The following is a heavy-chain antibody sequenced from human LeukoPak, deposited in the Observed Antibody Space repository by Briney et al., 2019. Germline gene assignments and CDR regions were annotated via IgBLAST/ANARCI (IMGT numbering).Heavy chain of an antibody. CDR2: VWPGDSHT. CDR3: SRLGDKLIQCSIFQFFDL. J-gene: IGHJ4*02. Sequence: GESLKISCKGSGYDFTTNKIAWFRQRPGEALEWMGLVWPGDSHTRYSPSFQGQVTMSADKSVNIAYLQWSSLKASDTAKYYCSRLGDKLIQCSIFQFFDLWGPGTQVIVSP. D-gene: IGHD3-16*01. V-gene: IGHV5-51*01. CDR1: GYDFTTNK.